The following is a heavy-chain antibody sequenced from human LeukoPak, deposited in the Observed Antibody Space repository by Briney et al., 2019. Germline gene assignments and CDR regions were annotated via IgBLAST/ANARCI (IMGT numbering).Heavy chain of an antibody. J-gene: IGHJ4*02. D-gene: IGHD3-10*01. Sequence: GGSLRLSCAASGFTFSSYSMNWVRQAPGKGLEWVSSISSSSSYIYYADSVKGRFTISRDNAKNSLYLQMNSLRAEDTAVYYCARDPGGSGSYSFDYWCQGTLVTVSS. CDR2: ISSSSSYI. CDR1: GFTFSSYS. CDR3: ARDPGGSGSYSFDY. V-gene: IGHV3-21*01.